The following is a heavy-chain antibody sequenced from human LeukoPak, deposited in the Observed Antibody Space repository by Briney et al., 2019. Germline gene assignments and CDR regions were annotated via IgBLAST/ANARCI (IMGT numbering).Heavy chain of an antibody. CDR2: IYHSGST. Sequence: SETLSLTCTVSGYSISSGYYWGWIRQPPGKGLEWIGSIYHSGSTYYNPSLKSRVTISVDTSKNQFSLKLSSVTAADTAVYYCARGDLKSPLDYWGQGTLVTVSS. D-gene: IGHD3-3*01. V-gene: IGHV4-38-2*02. CDR1: GYSISSGYY. CDR3: ARGDLKSPLDY. J-gene: IGHJ4*02.